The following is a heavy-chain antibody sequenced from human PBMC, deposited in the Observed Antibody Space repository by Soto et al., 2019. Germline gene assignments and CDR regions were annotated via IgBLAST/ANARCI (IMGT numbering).Heavy chain of an antibody. CDR2: ISSDGNNQ. CDR3: AKERGGVGGGDI. V-gene: IGHV3-30*18. J-gene: IGHJ3*02. D-gene: IGHD3-10*01. Sequence: GGSLRLSCAASGFTSSSFVIHWVRQAPGKGLEWLAVISSDGNNQYYADSVKGRFTISRDNSKKTLYLQVNSLRAEDTAVYFCAKERGGVGGGDIWGQGTMGTL. CDR1: GFTSSSFV.